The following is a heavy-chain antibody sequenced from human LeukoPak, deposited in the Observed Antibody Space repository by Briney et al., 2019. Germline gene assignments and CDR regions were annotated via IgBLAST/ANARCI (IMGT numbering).Heavy chain of an antibody. CDR3: ARGEIVVVPAARYYYYYMDV. Sequence: PSETLSLTCAVYGGSFSGYYWSWIRRPPGKGLEWIGEINHSGSTNYNPSLKSRVTISVDKSKNQFSLTLSSVTAADTALYYCARGEIVVVPAARYYYYYMDVWGKGTTVTVSS. D-gene: IGHD2-2*01. CDR2: INHSGST. J-gene: IGHJ6*03. V-gene: IGHV4-34*01. CDR1: GGSFSGYY.